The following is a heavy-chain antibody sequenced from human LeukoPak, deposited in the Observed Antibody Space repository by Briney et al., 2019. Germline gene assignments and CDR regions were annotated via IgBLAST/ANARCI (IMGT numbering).Heavy chain of an antibody. V-gene: IGHV4-30-2*01. J-gene: IGHJ4*02. CDR2: IYHSGST. CDR1: GGSISSSSYY. D-gene: IGHD6-19*01. CDR3: ARADSSGSSPPWDY. Sequence: SETLSLTCTVSGGSISSSSYYWSWIRQPPGKGLEWIGYIYHSGSTYYNPSLKSRVTISVDRSKNQFSLKLSSVTAADTAVYYCARADSSGSSPPWDYWGQGTLVTVSS.